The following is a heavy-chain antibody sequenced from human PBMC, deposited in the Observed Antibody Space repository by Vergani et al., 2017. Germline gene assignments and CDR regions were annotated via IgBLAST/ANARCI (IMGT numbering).Heavy chain of an antibody. V-gene: IGHV4-31*03. D-gene: IGHD4-23*01. CDR1: GGSISSGGYY. Sequence: QVQLQESGPGLVKPSQTLSLTCTVSGGSISSGGYYWSWIRQHPGKGLEWIGYIYYSGSTYYNPSLKSRVTISVDTSKNQFSLKLSSVTAADTAVYYCARVPVYGGNSDGTDDAFDIWGQGTMVTVSS. J-gene: IGHJ3*02. CDR2: IYYSGST. CDR3: ARVPVYGGNSDGTDDAFDI.